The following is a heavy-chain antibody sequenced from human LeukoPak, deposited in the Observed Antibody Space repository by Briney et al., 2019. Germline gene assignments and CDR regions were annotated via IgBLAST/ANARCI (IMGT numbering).Heavy chain of an antibody. CDR3: ASVVGGYYPPVEGFDI. CDR1: GFTFSSCW. Sequence: GGSLRLSCAASGFTFSSCWMHWVRHAPGKGLVWVSRINSHGSSTSYADSVKGRFTISRDNAKNTLYLQMNSLRAEDTALYYCASVVGGYYPPVEGFDIWGQGTMVTVSS. CDR2: INSHGSST. J-gene: IGHJ3*02. V-gene: IGHV3-74*01. D-gene: IGHD3-3*01.